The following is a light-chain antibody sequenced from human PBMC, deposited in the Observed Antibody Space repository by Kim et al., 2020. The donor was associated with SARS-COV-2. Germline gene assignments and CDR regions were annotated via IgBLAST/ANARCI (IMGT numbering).Light chain of an antibody. CDR1: RLRSYS. CDR2: GKN. V-gene: IGLV3-19*01. CDR3: NSRDSSGDHLL. J-gene: IGLJ3*02. Sequence: ALDPATRDTCRVVRLRSYSATLYRQNPEQAPVVVIYGKNYRPSGIPDRFSGSSSGTTASLTLTGALAEDEADYYYNSRDSSGDHLLFGGGTQLTVL.